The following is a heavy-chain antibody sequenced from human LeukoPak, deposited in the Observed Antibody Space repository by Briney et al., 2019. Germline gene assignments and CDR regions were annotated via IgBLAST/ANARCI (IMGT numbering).Heavy chain of an antibody. CDR3: ARGGYYDSSGLSHFDY. V-gene: IGHV3-48*03. CDR1: GFTFSSFE. D-gene: IGHD3-22*01. J-gene: IGHJ4*02. Sequence: GGSLRLSCAASGFTFSSFEMNWVRQTPGKGLEWVSYITSSGSNIYYGASVKGRFTISRDNAKNSLYLQMNSLGAEDTAVYYCARGGYYDSSGLSHFDYWGQGTLVTVSS. CDR2: ITSSGSNI.